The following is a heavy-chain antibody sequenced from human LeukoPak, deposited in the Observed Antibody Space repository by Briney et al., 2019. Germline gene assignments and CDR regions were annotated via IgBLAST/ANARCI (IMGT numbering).Heavy chain of an antibody. J-gene: IGHJ3*01. Sequence: SETLSLTCTVSGGSISPYFWSWIRQPPGKGLEWIGYVYYSGTTSYNPSLKSRVTMSVDMSKNQFSLRLTSVTAADTAVYFCARGVSGYERALAFDVWGQGTVVTVSS. D-gene: IGHD5-12*01. CDR1: GGSISPYF. V-gene: IGHV4-59*01. CDR2: VYYSGTT. CDR3: ARGVSGYERALAFDV.